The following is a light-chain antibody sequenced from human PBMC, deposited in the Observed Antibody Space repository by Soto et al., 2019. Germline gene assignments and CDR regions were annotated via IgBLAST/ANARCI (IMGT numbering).Light chain of an antibody. Sequence: QSALTQPASVSGSPGQSITISCTGTSSDVGSYNFVSWYQQHPDKAPKLMIYEGIKRPSGVSNRFSGSKSGNTASLTISGLQAEDEAEYYCFSYAGSNTLVFGGGTKLTVL. J-gene: IGLJ3*02. CDR1: SSDVGSYNF. CDR3: FSYAGSNTLV. V-gene: IGLV2-23*01. CDR2: EGI.